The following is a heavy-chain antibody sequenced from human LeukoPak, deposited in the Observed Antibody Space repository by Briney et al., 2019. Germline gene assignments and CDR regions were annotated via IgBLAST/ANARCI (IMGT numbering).Heavy chain of an antibody. D-gene: IGHD2-2*01. CDR1: GFTFSSYE. J-gene: IGHJ6*02. Sequence: GGSLRLSCAASGFTFSSYEMNWVRQAPGKGLEWVSYISSSGSTIYYADSVKGRFTISRDNAKNSLYLQMNSLRAEDTAVYYCARVPLVVVPAAVYYYYYGMDVWGQGTAVTVSS. V-gene: IGHV3-48*03. CDR2: ISSSGSTI. CDR3: ARVPLVVVPAAVYYYYYGMDV.